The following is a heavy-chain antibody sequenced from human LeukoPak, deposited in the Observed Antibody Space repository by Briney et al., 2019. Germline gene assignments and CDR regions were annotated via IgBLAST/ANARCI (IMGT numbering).Heavy chain of an antibody. D-gene: IGHD6-19*01. V-gene: IGHV1-69*13. CDR2: IIPIFGTA. J-gene: IGHJ4*02. CDR3: ASLYSSGWYNPIDY. Sequence: ASVKVSCKASGGTFSSCAISWVRQAPGQGLEWMGGIIPIFGTANYAQKFQGRVTITADESTSTAYMELSSLRSEDTAVYYCASLYSSGWYNPIDYWGQGTLVTVSS. CDR1: GGTFSSCA.